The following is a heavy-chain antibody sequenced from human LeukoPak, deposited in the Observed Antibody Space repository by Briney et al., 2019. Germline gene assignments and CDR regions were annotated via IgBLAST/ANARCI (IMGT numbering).Heavy chain of an antibody. CDR3: AKDMMFSASSGAFDI. V-gene: IGHV3-7*03. Sequence: GGSLRLSCAASGFDFDNYWMTWVRQVPGKGLEWVANMNQDGSEQYYADSVKGRFTISRDNAKNSLYLQMNSLRVEDMALYYCAKDMMFSASSGAFDIWGQGTLVIVSS. CDR1: GFDFDNYW. J-gene: IGHJ3*02. D-gene: IGHD3/OR15-3a*01. CDR2: MNQDGSEQ.